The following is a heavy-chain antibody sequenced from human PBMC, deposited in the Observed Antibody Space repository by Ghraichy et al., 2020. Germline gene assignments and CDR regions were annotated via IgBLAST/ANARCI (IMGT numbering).Heavy chain of an antibody. J-gene: IGHJ3*02. CDR3: AREESVVPALGGSSGYYYWAFDI. CDR1: GGTFSSYA. CDR2: IIPIFGTA. D-gene: IGHD3-22*01. V-gene: IGHV1-69*13. Sequence: SVKVSCKASGGTFSSYAISWVRQAPGQGLEWMGGIIPIFGTANYAQKFQGRVTITADESTSTAYMELSSLRSEDTAVYYCAREESVVPALGGSSGYYYWAFDIWGQGTMVTVS.